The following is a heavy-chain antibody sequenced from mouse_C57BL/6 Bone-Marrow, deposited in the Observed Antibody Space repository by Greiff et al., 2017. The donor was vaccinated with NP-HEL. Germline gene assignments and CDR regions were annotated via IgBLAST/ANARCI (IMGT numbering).Heavy chain of an antibody. CDR2: ISYSGST. D-gene: IGHD2-5*01. CDR3: ARYRGYSNYVYFDG. V-gene: IGHV3-8*01. CDR1: GYSITSDY. Sequence: EVMLVESGPGLAKPSQTLSLTCSVTGYSITSDYWNWIRKFPGNKLEYMGYISYSGSTYYTPSLTSRISIPRDTSKNQYYLQLNSVTTDDTATYYGARYRGYSNYVYFDGWGTGTTVTVSS. J-gene: IGHJ1*03.